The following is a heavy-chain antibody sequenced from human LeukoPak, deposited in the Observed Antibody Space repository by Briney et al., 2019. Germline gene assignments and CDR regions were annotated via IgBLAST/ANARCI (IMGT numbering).Heavy chain of an antibody. CDR2: ISGSGDNTVMSGSGENT. CDR3: AKEMDYYDSSGYSFFDY. Sequence: GGSLRLSCAASGFTFSTTAMGWVRQAPGKGLEWLSVISGSGDNTVMSGSGENTYYADSVKGRFTISRDNSKNTLYLQMNSLRVEDTAVYYCAKEMDYYDSSGYSFFDYWGQGTLVTVSS. D-gene: IGHD3-22*01. CDR1: GFTFSTTA. V-gene: IGHV3-23*01. J-gene: IGHJ4*02.